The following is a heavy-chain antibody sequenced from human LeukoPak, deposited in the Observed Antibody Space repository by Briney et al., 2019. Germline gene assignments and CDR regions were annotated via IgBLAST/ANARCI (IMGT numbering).Heavy chain of an antibody. CDR2: INPTGGST. V-gene: IGHV1-46*01. Sequence: ASVKVSCKASGYTFPSYFMHWVRQAPGQGLEWMGIINPTGGSTTYAQKFQGRVTITADESTSTAYMELSSLRSEDTAVYYCASDPVTTWDNYFDYWGQGTLVTVSS. CDR3: ASDPVTTWDNYFDY. J-gene: IGHJ4*02. CDR1: GYTFPSYF. D-gene: IGHD4-17*01.